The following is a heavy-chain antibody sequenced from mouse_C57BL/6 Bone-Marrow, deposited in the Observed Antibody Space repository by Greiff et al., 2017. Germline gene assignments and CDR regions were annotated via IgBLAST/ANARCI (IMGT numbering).Heavy chain of an antibody. J-gene: IGHJ1*03. V-gene: IGHV1-74*01. CDR1: GYTFTSYW. CDR3: ARNGICYLYFDV. CDR2: IHPSDSDT. D-gene: IGHD4-1*01. Sequence: QVQLKQPGAELVKPGASVKVSCKASGYTFTSYWMHWVKQRPGQGLEWIGRIHPSDSDTNYNQKFKGKTTLTVNKSSSTAYMQLSSLTYEDSAVYYGARNGICYLYFDVWGTGTTVTVSS.